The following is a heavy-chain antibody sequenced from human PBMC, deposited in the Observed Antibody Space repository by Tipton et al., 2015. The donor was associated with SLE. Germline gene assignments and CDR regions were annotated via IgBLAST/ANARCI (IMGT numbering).Heavy chain of an antibody. CDR3: ARGNFGKYYFDY. Sequence: SLRLSCAASGFTVSSNYMTWVRQAPGKGLEWVSIIYSGGTTYYADSVKGRFTISRANSKNTLYPQMHSLRGDDTAVYYCARGNFGKYYFDYWGPGTLVTVSS. V-gene: IGHV3-66*02. J-gene: IGHJ4*02. CDR1: GFTVSSNY. D-gene: IGHD3-3*01. CDR2: IYSGGTT.